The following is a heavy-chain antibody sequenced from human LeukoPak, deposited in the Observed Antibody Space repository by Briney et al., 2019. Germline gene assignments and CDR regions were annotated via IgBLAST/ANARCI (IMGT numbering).Heavy chain of an antibody. V-gene: IGHV4-59*01. CDR2: IYYSGST. CDR3: ARAARGYSYGDPFDY. J-gene: IGHJ4*02. D-gene: IGHD5-18*01. CDR1: GGSIRSYY. Sequence: PSETLSLTCTVSGGSIRSYYWSWIRQPPGKGLECIGYIYYSGSTNYNPSLKSRVTISVDTSKNQFSLKLSAVTAADTAVYYCARAARGYSYGDPFDYWGQGTLVTVSS.